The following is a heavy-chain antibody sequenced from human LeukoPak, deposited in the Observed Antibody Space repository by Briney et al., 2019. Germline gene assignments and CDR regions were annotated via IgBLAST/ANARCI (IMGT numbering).Heavy chain of an antibody. CDR2: IIPIFGTA. V-gene: IGHV1-69*05. Sequence: SVKVSCKASGGTFSSYAISLVRQAPGQGLEWMGRIIPIFGTANYAQKFQGRVTITTDESTSTAYVELSSLRSEDTAVYYCAVYDSSGYYPGWYSFDIWGQGTMVTVSS. CDR1: GGTFSSYA. D-gene: IGHD3-22*01. CDR3: AVYDSSGYYPGWYSFDI. J-gene: IGHJ3*02.